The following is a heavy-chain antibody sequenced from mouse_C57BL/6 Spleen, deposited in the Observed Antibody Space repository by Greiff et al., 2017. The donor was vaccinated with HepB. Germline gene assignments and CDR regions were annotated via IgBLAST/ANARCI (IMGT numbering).Heavy chain of an antibody. D-gene: IGHD3-2*02. V-gene: IGHV5-4*01. CDR3: ARDPDSSGSLFAY. Sequence: EVQRVESGGGLVKPGGSLKLSCAASGFTFSSYAMSWVRQTPEKRLEWVATISDGGSYTYYPDNVKGRFTISRDNAKNNLYLQMSHLKSEDTAMYYCARDPDSSGSLFAYWGQGTLVTVSA. CDR1: GFTFSSYA. J-gene: IGHJ3*01. CDR2: ISDGGSYT.